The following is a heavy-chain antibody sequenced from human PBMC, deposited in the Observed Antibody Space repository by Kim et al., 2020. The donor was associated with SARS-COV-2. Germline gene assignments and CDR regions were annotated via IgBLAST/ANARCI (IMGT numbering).Heavy chain of an antibody. D-gene: IGHD5-18*01. CDR2: INHSGST. Sequence: SETLSLTCAVYGGSFSGYYWSWIRQPPGKGLEWIGEINHSGSTNYNPSHKSRVTISVDTSKNQFSLKLSSVTAADTAVYYCARGGGYSYGAIDYWGQGTLVTVSS. J-gene: IGHJ4*02. CDR1: GGSFSGYY. CDR3: ARGGGYSYGAIDY. V-gene: IGHV4-34*01.